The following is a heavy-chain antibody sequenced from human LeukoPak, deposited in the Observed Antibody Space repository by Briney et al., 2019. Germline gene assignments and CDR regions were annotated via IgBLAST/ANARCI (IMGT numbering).Heavy chain of an antibody. CDR1: GGSISNYY. V-gene: IGHV4-59*01. D-gene: IGHD4-23*01. CDR2: IHYSGST. J-gene: IGHJ6*02. Sequence: SETLSLTCTVSGGSISNYYWSWIRQPPGKGLEWIGYIHYSGSTNYNPSLKSRVTISVDTSKNQLSLKLTSMTAADTAVYYCARELGATVVNYGMDVWGQGTTVTVSS. CDR3: ARELGATVVNYGMDV.